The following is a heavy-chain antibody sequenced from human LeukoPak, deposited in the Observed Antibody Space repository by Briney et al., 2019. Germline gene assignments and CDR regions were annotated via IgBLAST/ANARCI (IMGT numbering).Heavy chain of an antibody. CDR2: VYYSGSN. CDR3: VRDSSGTLAFDI. V-gene: IGHV4-38-2*02. Sequence: SETPSLTCTVSGYSVSSGYYWGWIRQSPGKGLERIGSVYYSGSNLDNPSLKSRVFISVDTSKNHVSLRLSSVTAADTAVYYCVRDSSGTLAFDIWGQGTMVTVSS. CDR1: GYSVSSGYY. D-gene: IGHD6-25*01. J-gene: IGHJ3*02.